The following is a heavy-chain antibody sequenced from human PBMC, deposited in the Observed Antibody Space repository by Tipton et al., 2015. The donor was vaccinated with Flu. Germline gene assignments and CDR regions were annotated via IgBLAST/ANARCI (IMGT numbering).Heavy chain of an antibody. Sequence: TLSLTCTVSGGSISSSPYYSAWIRQPPGKGLEWIGTIYYSGSTYYNPSLKSRVTILVDTSKSQFSLKLRSVTAADTAVYYCARLSYYDVDLKNFYFDYWGQGALVTVSS. CDR2: IYYSGST. J-gene: IGHJ4*02. CDR3: ARLSYYDVDLKNFYFDY. V-gene: IGHV4-39*01. CDR1: GGSISSSPYY. D-gene: IGHD3-10*02.